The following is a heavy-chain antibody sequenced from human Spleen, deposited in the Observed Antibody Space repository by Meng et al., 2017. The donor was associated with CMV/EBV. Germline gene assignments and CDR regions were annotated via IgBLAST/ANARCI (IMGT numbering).Heavy chain of an antibody. CDR1: GFTVSSNY. D-gene: IGHD5-18*01. CDR2: IYSGGST. CDR3: ASGYSYGYYYYYGMDV. J-gene: IGHJ6*02. Sequence: GGSLRLSCAASGFTVSSNYMSWVRQAPGKGLEWVSVIYSGGSTYYADSVKGRFTISRDNSKNTLYLQMNSLRAEDTAVYYCASGYSYGYYYYYGMDVWGQGTTVTVSS. V-gene: IGHV3-53*01.